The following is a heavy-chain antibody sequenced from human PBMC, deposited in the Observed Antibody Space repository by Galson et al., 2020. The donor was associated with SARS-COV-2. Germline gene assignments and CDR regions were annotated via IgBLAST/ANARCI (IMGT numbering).Heavy chain of an antibody. J-gene: IGHJ4*02. CDR3: TRSVYVAAGTEDFDY. CDR1: GFTFGDYA. V-gene: IGHV3-49*04. CDR2: IRSKAYGGTT. Sequence: GESLKISCTASGFTFGDYAMSWVRQAPGKGLEWVGFIRSKAYGGTTEYAASVKGRFTISRDDSKSIAYLQMNSLKTEDTAVYYCTRSVYVAAGTEDFDYCGQGTLVTVSS. D-gene: IGHD6-25*01.